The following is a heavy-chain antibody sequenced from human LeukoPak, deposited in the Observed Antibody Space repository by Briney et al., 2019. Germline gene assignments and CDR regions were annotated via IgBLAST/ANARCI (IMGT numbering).Heavy chain of an antibody. J-gene: IGHJ3*02. CDR2: INPNSGGT. V-gene: IGHV1-2*02. Sequence: ASVKVSCKASGYTFTGYYMHWVRQAPGQGPEWMGWINPNSGGTNYAQKFQGRVTMTRDTSISTAYMELSRLRSDDTAVYYCARAGPGYCSGGSCYPDAFDIWGQGTMVTVSS. D-gene: IGHD2-15*01. CDR3: ARAGPGYCSGGSCYPDAFDI. CDR1: GYTFTGYY.